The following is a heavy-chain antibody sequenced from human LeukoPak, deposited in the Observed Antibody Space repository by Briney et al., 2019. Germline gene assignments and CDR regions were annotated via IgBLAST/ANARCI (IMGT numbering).Heavy chain of an antibody. CDR3: ERATKTYAYDI. CDR1: AFTFSDYL. Sequence: PGGSLRLSCTASAFTFSDYLMSWVRQAPGEGLEWVANIKLDGSEKYYMDSVKGRFTVSRDNAKNLMYLQMSSLRAEDTALYYCERATKTYAYDIWGRGTVVTVSS. D-gene: IGHD1-26*01. J-gene: IGHJ3*02. V-gene: IGHV3-7*01. CDR2: IKLDGSEK.